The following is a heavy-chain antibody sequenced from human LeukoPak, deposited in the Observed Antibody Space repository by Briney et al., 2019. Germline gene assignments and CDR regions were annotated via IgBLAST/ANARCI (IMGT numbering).Heavy chain of an antibody. D-gene: IGHD3-22*01. V-gene: IGHV1-18*01. Sequence: GASVKVSCKASGYTFATYGISWVRQAPGQGLEWMGWISAYNGNTNYAQKFQGRVTMTTDTSTSTAYMEPRSLRSDDTAVYYCARDTAPNDSSGYPDDYWGQGTLVTVSS. J-gene: IGHJ4*02. CDR1: GYTFATYG. CDR3: ARDTAPNDSSGYPDDY. CDR2: ISAYNGNT.